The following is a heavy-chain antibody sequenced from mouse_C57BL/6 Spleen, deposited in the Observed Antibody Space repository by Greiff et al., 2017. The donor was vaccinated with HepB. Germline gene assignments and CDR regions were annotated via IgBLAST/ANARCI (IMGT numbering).Heavy chain of an antibody. D-gene: IGHD1-1*01. CDR3: ARTLVSTVVARDYAMDY. Sequence: QVQLQQPGAELVKPGASVKLSCKASGYTFTSYWMQWVKQRPGQGLEWIGEIDPSDSYTNYNQKFKGKATLTVDTSSSTAYMQLSSLTSEDSAVYYCARTLVSTVVARDYAMDYWGQGTSVTVSS. J-gene: IGHJ4*01. CDR1: GYTFTSYW. CDR2: IDPSDSYT. V-gene: IGHV1-50*01.